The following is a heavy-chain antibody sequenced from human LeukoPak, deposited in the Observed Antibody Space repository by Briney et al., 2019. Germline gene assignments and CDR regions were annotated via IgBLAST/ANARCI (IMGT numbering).Heavy chain of an antibody. Sequence: GASVKVSCKASGYTLTTYGIVWLRQAPGEGIQWMGWISPYNDNTKYAQKLQGRVTMTADTSTSTAYMDLRSLRSDDTAVYYCAREMPAAAGSDAFDIWGQGTMVTVSS. J-gene: IGHJ3*02. CDR2: ISPYNDNT. CDR1: GYTLTTYG. D-gene: IGHD6-13*01. V-gene: IGHV1-18*01. CDR3: AREMPAAAGSDAFDI.